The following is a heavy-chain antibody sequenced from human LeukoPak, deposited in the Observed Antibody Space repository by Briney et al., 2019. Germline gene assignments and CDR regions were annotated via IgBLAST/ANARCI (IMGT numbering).Heavy chain of an antibody. D-gene: IGHD3-22*01. CDR1: GGTFSSYA. V-gene: IGHV1-69*05. CDR2: IIPIFGTA. J-gene: IGHJ6*03. CDR3: ARDPLPYYDSSGYRSYYYYMDV. Sequence: SVKVSCKASGGTFSSYAISWVRQAPGQGLEWMGGIIPIFGTANSAQKFQGRVTITTDESTSTACMELSSLRSEDTAVYYCARDPLPYYDSSGYRSYYYYMDVWGKGTTVTVSS.